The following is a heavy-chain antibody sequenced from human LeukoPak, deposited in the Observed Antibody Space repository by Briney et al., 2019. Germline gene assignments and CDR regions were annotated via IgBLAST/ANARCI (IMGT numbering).Heavy chain of an antibody. V-gene: IGHV4-4*07. J-gene: IGHJ4*02. D-gene: IGHD6-19*01. CDR3: ARGIAVPYSFDS. CDR2: IYSTGST. CDR1: GGSINFYY. Sequence: PSETLSLTCTVSGGSINFYYWSWIRQPAGKGLEWIGRIYSTGSTNYSPSLKSRVTMSVDKSKNQFSLNLSSVTAADTAVYYCARGIAVPYSFDSWGQGTLVTVSS.